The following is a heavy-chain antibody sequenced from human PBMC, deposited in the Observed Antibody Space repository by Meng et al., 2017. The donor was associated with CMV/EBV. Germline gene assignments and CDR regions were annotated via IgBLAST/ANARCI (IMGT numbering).Heavy chain of an antibody. V-gene: IGHV3-11*01. CDR3: ARQKDYDSSGYYSY. J-gene: IGHJ4*02. CDR1: GFTFSDYY. CDR2: ISSSGSTI. D-gene: IGHD3-22*01. Sequence: GESLKISCAASGFTFSDYYMSWIRQAPGKGLEWVSYISSSGSTIYYADSVKGRFTISRDNAKNSLYLQMNSLRAEDTAMYYCARQKDYDSSGYYSYWGQGTLVTVSS.